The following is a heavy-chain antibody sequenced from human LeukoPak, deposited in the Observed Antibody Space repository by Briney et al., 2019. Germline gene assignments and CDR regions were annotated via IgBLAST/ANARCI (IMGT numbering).Heavy chain of an antibody. CDR2: IKEDGSER. J-gene: IGHJ4*02. V-gene: IGHV3-7*03. Sequence: GGSLRLSCAASGFMFSSNWMGWVRLAPGKGLEWVASIKEDGSERQYVDSVKGRFGISRDNTKGSLFLQLNSLRAEDTAVYYCAKGGRYSGVDYWGEGTLVTVS. CDR1: GFMFSSNW. D-gene: IGHD3-10*01. CDR3: AKGGRYSGVDY.